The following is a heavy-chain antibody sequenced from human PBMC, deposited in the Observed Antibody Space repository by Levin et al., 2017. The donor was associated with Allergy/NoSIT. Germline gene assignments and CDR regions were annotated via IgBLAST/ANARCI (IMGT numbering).Heavy chain of an antibody. CDR1: GFQFSLYG. Sequence: GGSLRLSCAASGFQFSLYGMHWVRQAPGKGLEWVALIVFDGNDQYYADSVKGRFTISRDNSKNTLYLQMSILRENDTAIYYCAKRGYCSGNTCQSHDAIDVWGQGTLVIVSS. CDR2: IVFDGNDQ. CDR3: AKRGYCSGNTCQSHDAIDV. D-gene: IGHD2-15*01. V-gene: IGHV3-30*18. J-gene: IGHJ3*01.